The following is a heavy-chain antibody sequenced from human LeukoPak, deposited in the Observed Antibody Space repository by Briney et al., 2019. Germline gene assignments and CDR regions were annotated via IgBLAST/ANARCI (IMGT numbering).Heavy chain of an antibody. D-gene: IGHD5-12*01. Sequence: GGSLRLSCAASGFTLSTYWMSWVRQVPGMGLEWVANIKKDGSETYYVDSVKGRFTISRDNAKNSLYLQMNSLRAEDTAIYHCAKGRYSGTTYYFDYWGQGTLVTVSS. CDR3: AKGRYSGTTYYFDY. V-gene: IGHV3-7*03. CDR1: GFTLSTYW. J-gene: IGHJ4*02. CDR2: IKKDGSET.